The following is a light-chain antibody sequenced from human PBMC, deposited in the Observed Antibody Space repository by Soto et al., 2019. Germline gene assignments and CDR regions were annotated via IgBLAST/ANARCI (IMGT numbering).Light chain of an antibody. Sequence: EIVMTQSPATLSVSPGERATLSGRASQSVSSNLAWYQQKPGQAPRLIIYGASTRANGIPARFSGSGSGTEFTLTLGSLQSEDYAFYYCQQYNNWHPYTFGQGTKVDIK. V-gene: IGKV3-15*01. CDR3: QQYNNWHPYT. CDR1: QSVSSN. CDR2: GAS. J-gene: IGKJ2*01.